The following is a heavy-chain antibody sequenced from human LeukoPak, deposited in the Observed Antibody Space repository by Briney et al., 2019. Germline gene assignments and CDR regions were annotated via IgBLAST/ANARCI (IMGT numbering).Heavy chain of an antibody. CDR2: ISAYNGNT. D-gene: IGHD3-22*01. CDR1: GYTFTSYG. Sequence: GASVKVSCKASGYTFTSYGISWVRQAPGQGLEWMGWISAYNGNTNYAQKLQGRVTMTTDTSTSTAYMELRSLRPDDTAVYYCARAPPYYYDSSGWGASDIWGQGTMVTVSS. CDR3: ARAPPYYYDSSGWGASDI. J-gene: IGHJ3*02. V-gene: IGHV1-18*01.